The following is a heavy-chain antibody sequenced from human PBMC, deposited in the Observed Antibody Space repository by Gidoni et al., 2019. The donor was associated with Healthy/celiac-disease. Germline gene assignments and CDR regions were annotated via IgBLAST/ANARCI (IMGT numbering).Heavy chain of an antibody. CDR2: IYWDDDK. D-gene: IGHD6-13*01. CDR1: GFSLSPTGLR. Sequence: QITLTESGPTPVIPTQPLPLTCTFSGFSLSPTGLRVGWIRQPPGKALEWLALIYWDDDKRYSPSLKSRLTITKDTSKNQVVLTMTNMDPVDTATYYCAHCGYSSSFRYYYYGMDVWGQGTTVTVSS. CDR3: AHCGYSSSFRYYYYGMDV. V-gene: IGHV2-5*02. J-gene: IGHJ6*02.